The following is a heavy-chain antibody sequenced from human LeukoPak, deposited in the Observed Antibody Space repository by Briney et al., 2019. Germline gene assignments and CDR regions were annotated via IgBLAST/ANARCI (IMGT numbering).Heavy chain of an antibody. CDR2: IYYSGST. CDR3: AREAAAAEGYFDY. CDR1: GGSISSYY. V-gene: IGHV4-59*01. J-gene: IGHJ4*02. Sequence: SETLSLTCTVSGGSISSYYWSWIRQPPGKGLEWIGYIYYSGSTNYNPSLKSRVTISVDTSKNQFSLKLSSVTAADTAVYYCAREAAAAEGYFDYWGQGTLVTVSS. D-gene: IGHD6-13*01.